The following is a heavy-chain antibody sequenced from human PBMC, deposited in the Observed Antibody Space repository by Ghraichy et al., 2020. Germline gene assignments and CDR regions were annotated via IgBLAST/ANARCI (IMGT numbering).Heavy chain of an antibody. Sequence: GGSLRLSCAASGFTFSSYGMHWVRQAPGKGLEWVAVIWYDGSNKYYADSVKGRFTISRDNSKNTLYLQMNSLRAEDTAVYYCARERSYYDFWSGDSQKYYFDYWGQGTLVTVSS. CDR1: GFTFSSYG. D-gene: IGHD3-3*01. CDR3: ARERSYYDFWSGDSQKYYFDY. CDR2: IWYDGSNK. V-gene: IGHV3-33*01. J-gene: IGHJ4*02.